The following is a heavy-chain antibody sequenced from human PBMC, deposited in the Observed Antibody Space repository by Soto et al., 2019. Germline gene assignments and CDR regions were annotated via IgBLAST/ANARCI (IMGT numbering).Heavy chain of an antibody. V-gene: IGHV3-74*01. D-gene: IGHD6-13*01. CDR3: VCREPYSSSWYSADAFDV. J-gene: IGHJ3*01. CDR2: INSDGSST. Sequence: EVQLVESGGGLAQPGGSLRLSCAASGFTFSSYWMHWVRQARGKGLVWVSRINSDGSSTSYAASVEGRFTISKDNARNTVDLQINCVSKADNAAYLSVCREPYSSSWYSADAFDVWGQGTMVTVSS. CDR1: GFTFSSYW.